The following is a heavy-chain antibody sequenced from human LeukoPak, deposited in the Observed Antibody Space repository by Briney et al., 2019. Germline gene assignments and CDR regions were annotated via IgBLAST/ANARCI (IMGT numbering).Heavy chain of an antibody. J-gene: IGHJ4*02. Sequence: GESLKISCKGSGYRFISYWIAWVRQMPGKGLEWMGIIYPGDSETRYSPSLQGLVTISADKSISTAYLQWSSLKASDTAMYYCARYHSSDYFDYWGQGTLVAVSS. D-gene: IGHD6-6*01. V-gene: IGHV5-51*01. CDR1: GYRFISYW. CDR3: ARYHSSDYFDY. CDR2: IYPGDSET.